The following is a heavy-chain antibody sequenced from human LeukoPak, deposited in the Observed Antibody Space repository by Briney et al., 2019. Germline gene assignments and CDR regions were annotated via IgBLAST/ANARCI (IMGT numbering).Heavy chain of an antibody. CDR3: ATEKIGWLDP. Sequence: GASLRISCKHPRQTFSIYGITWVRQAPEQGLEWMEWISTYKGNTDYAEQFRGRLSMSADTSTNTAYMELRILRPDDTAIYYCATEKIGWLDPWGQGTLVTVSS. J-gene: IGHJ5*02. CDR1: RQTFSIYG. D-gene: IGHD5-12*01. V-gene: IGHV1-18*01. CDR2: ISTYKGNT.